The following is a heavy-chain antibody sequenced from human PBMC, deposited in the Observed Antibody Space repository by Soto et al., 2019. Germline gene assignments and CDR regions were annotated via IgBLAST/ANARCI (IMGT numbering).Heavy chain of an antibody. D-gene: IGHD1-20*01. CDR2: MNPNIGNT. Sequence: QVQLEQSGAEVKTPGASVKVSCKASGYTFASYDINWVRQAPGQGLEWMAWMNPNIGNTNYAQKFQCRITMTRDTALSIAQMELGGLRNEDTAVYYCARSNGYNFNWLDSWGQGTLVIVSA. CDR1: GYTFASYD. CDR3: ARSNGYNFNWLDS. J-gene: IGHJ5*01. V-gene: IGHV1-8*01.